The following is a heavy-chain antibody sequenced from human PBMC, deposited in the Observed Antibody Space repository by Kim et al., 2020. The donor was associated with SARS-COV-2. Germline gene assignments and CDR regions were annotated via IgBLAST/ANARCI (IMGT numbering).Heavy chain of an antibody. CDR2: ISAYNGNT. CDR3: ARGGDLCSTEQPRWFDR. Sequence: ASVKVSCKASGYTFTIYCISWVRQAPGQGLEWMGWISAYNGNTNYAQKLQGRVTMTTDTSTSTAYMELRSLRSDDTAVYYCARGGDLCSTEQPRWFDRWGQGNLVTVSS. D-gene: IGHD3-10*02. V-gene: IGHV1-18*01. CDR1: GYTFTIYC. J-gene: IGHJ5*02.